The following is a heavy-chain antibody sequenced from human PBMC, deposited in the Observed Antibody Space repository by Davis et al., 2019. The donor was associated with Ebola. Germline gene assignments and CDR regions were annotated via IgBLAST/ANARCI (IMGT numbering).Heavy chain of an antibody. CDR2: IYRDGSEK. V-gene: IGHV3-7*03. J-gene: IGHJ3*02. CDR1: GFNFRRFA. Sequence: GESLKISCAGSGFNFRRFAMSWVRQAPGKGLEWVANIYRDGSEKYYVDSVKGRFTISRDNAKNSLYLQMNSLRAEDTAVYYCARVWSYRSTAFDIWGQGTMVTVSS. CDR3: ARVWSYRSTAFDI. D-gene: IGHD3-16*02.